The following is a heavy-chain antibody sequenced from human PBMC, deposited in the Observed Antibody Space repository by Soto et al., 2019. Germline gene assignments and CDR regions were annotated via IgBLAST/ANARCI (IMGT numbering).Heavy chain of an antibody. CDR2: ITWNGATK. D-gene: IGHD6-19*01. CDR3: ARDGGVVVAVDAFDV. Sequence: EVQLVESGGGVVRPGGSLRLSCAASGFTFDDHGMTWVRQAPGKGLEWVSGITWNGATKGDADSGKGRFTISRDNAKNSLYLQMNSLRVEDTALYYCARDGGVVVAVDAFDVWGQGTMVTVSS. V-gene: IGHV3-20*04. CDR1: GFTFDDHG. J-gene: IGHJ3*01.